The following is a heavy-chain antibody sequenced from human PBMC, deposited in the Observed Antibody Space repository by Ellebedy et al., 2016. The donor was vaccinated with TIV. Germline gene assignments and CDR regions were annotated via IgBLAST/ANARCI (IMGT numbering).Heavy chain of an antibody. J-gene: IGHJ6*02. CDR1: GGSTSSYY. V-gene: IGHV4-59*01. CDR2: IYYSGST. Sequence: SETLSLXXTVSGGSTSSYYWSWIRQPPGKGLEWIGYIYYSGSTNYNPSLKSRVTISVDTSKNQFSLKLSSVTAADTAVYYCARVQNYYYGMDVWGQGTTVTVSS. CDR3: ARVQNYYYGMDV.